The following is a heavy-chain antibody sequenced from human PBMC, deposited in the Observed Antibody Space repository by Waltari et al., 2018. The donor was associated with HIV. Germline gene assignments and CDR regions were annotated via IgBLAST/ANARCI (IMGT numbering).Heavy chain of an antibody. D-gene: IGHD6-13*01. CDR1: GGSISRYY. CDR2: IYYSGST. Sequence: QVQLQVSGPGLVKPSETLSLTCTVSGGSISRYYWSWIRQPPGKGLEWIGYIYYSGSTNYNPSLKSRVTISLDTSKNQFSLKLSSVTAADTAVYYCARAGYSSRGDTAPGYDWGQGTLVTVSS. V-gene: IGHV4-59*01. J-gene: IGHJ4*02. CDR3: ARAGYSSRGDTAPGYD.